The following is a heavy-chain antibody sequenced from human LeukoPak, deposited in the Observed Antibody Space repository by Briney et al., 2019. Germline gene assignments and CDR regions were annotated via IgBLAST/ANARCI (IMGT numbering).Heavy chain of an antibody. J-gene: IGHJ4*02. CDR3: ARGGGPDSSGYYLDY. D-gene: IGHD3-22*01. CDR1: GGSFSGYY. Sequence: PSETLSLTCAVYGGSFSGYYWSWIRQPPGKGLEWIGEINHSGSTNYNPSLKSRVTISVDTSKNQFSLKLSSVTAADTAVYYCARGGGPDSSGYYLDYWGQGTLVTVSS. V-gene: IGHV4-34*01. CDR2: INHSGST.